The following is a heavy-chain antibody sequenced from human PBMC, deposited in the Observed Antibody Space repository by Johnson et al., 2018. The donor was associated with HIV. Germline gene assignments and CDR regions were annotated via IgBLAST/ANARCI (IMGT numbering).Heavy chain of an antibody. Sequence: QMQLVESGGGVVQPGRSLRLSCVASGFSFGSYAMHWARQAPGKGLEWVAVIWYDGTTKYSGDYVKGRFTISRDNSKNTLYLQMNSLRAEDTAVYYCARPRGVQAGLGAFDIWGQGTMVTVSS. CDR3: ARPRGVQAGLGAFDI. CDR1: GFSFGSYA. V-gene: IGHV3-33*01. J-gene: IGHJ3*02. CDR2: IWYDGTTK. D-gene: IGHD1-1*01.